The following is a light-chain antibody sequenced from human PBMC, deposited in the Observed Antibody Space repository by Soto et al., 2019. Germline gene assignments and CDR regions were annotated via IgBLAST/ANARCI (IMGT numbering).Light chain of an antibody. CDR1: QSVSSN. CDR3: QQYNNWPPKYT. CDR2: GAS. J-gene: IGKJ2*01. Sequence: EIVMTQSPVTLSVSPGERATLSCRASQSVSSNLAWYQQKPGQAPRPLIYGASTRATGIPARFSGSGSGTEFTLTISSLQSEDFAVYYCQQYNNWPPKYTFGQGTKLEIK. V-gene: IGKV3-15*01.